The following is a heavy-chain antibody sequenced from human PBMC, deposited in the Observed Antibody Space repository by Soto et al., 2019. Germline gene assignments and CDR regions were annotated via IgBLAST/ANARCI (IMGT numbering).Heavy chain of an antibody. D-gene: IGHD2-2*01. CDR2: INPGNGDT. Sequence: SGTEVKKPGASVKVSCKPSGYSFTKYGLHWVRQAPGQRLEWMGWINPGNGDTKYSQKFQGRVTITRDTSATTAYMELSSLRSEDSAVFYCARTDCSSTSCYNYYYYGMDVWGQGTTVTVSS. V-gene: IGHV1-3*01. J-gene: IGHJ6*02. CDR1: GYSFTKYG. CDR3: ARTDCSSTSCYNYYYYGMDV.